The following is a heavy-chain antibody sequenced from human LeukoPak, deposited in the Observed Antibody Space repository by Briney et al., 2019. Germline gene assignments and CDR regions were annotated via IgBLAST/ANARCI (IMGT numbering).Heavy chain of an antibody. V-gene: IGHV1-2*02. J-gene: IGHJ2*01. CDR2: INPNSGGT. Sequence: ASVKVSCKASGYTFTGYYMHWVRQAPGQGLEWMGWINPNSGGTNYAQKFQGRVTMTRDMSTSTVYMELSSLRSEDTAVYYCARDHGSGGYSYWYFDLWGRGTLVTVSS. D-gene: IGHD3-10*01. CDR3: ARDHGSGGYSYWYFDL. CDR1: GYTFTGYY.